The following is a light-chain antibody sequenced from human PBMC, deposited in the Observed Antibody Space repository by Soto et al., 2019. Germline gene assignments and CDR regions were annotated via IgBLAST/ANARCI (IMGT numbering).Light chain of an antibody. V-gene: IGLV2-14*01. CDR3: SSYTSTGTPV. J-gene: IGLJ1*01. CDR1: SSDVGGYNF. CDR2: EVT. Sequence: QSVLTQPPSASGSPGQSVTISCTGTSSDVGGYNFVSWYQQHPDKAPKLLIYEVTNRPSGVSNRFSGSKSGNTASLTISGLQAEYEADYYCSSYTSTGTPVFGTGTKLTVL.